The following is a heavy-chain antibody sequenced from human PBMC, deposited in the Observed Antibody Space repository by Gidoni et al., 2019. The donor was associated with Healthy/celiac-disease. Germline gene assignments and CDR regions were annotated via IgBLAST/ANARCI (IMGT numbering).Heavy chain of an antibody. D-gene: IGHD1-1*01. CDR3: ARAGRMNWNQRHLFDY. CDR2: SNPNRGGT. V-gene: IGHV1-2*02. J-gene: IGHJ4*02. CDR1: GHTFTGYY. Sequence: QAQLVQSGAEVKKPGASVKVSCKASGHTFTGYYMHWVRQAPGQGLEWMGWSNPNRGGTNYAQTFQGRVTMTRDTSISTAYMELSRLRSDDTSVYYCARAGRMNWNQRHLFDYWGQGTLVTVSS.